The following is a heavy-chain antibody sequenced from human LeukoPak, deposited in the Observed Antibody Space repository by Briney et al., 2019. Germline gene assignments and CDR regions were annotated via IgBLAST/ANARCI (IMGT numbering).Heavy chain of an antibody. D-gene: IGHD2-8*01. CDR1: GFTFTSYG. Sequence: GGSLRLSCAASGFTFTSYGMHWVRQAPGKGLEWVAVMWYDGSNQYYADSVKGRFTISRDSSKNTLYLQMNSLRAEDTAVHYCAKRRGVMVYAPDYWGQGTLVTVCS. CDR3: AKRRGVMVYAPDY. CDR2: MWYDGSNQ. V-gene: IGHV3-33*06. J-gene: IGHJ4*02.